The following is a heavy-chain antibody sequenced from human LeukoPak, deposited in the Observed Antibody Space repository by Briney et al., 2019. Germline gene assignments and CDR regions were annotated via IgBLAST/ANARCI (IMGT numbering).Heavy chain of an antibody. CDR2: ITGSGGTT. V-gene: IGHV3-23*01. J-gene: IGHJ4*02. D-gene: IGHD1-26*01. CDR3: AKVVGTSPFDY. Sequence: GASLRLSCAASGFTFSSYAMNWVRQAPGKGVEWVSTITGSGGTTYYADSVKGRFTISRDNSKNTLYLQMNSLRAEDTAVYYCAKVVGTSPFDYWGQGTLVTVSS. CDR1: GFTFSSYA.